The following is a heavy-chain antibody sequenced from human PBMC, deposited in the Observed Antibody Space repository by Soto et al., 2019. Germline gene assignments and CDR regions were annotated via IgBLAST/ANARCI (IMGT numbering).Heavy chain of an antibody. CDR2: ITSSSDTI. Sequence: EVQLVESGGGLVQPGGSLRLSCAASGFTFSSFHMNWVRQAPGRGLEWVAYITSSSDTIYYSDSVKGRFTISRDNGKNSRVLQRDSLRDEDTAVYYCARVVVVIPPGYYYAMDVWGQGTTVTVSS. D-gene: IGHD3-22*01. CDR3: ARVVVVIPPGYYYAMDV. J-gene: IGHJ6*02. CDR1: GFTFSSFH. V-gene: IGHV3-48*02.